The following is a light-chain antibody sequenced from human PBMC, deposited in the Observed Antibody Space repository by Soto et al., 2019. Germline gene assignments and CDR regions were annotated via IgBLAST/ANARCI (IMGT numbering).Light chain of an antibody. J-gene: IGKJ4*01. CDR2: GAS. CDR1: QSVSSH. V-gene: IGKV3-15*01. Sequence: EIVMTQSPAPLSVSPGERATLSCRASQSVSSHLAWYQQKPGQAPRLLIHGASTSATGIPARFRGSGSGTEFNLTISSLQSEDFAVYYCQHYNNWPSLTFGGGTKVEIK. CDR3: QHYNNWPSLT.